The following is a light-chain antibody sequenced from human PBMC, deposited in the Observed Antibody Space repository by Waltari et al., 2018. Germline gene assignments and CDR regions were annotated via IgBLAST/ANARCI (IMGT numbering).Light chain of an antibody. CDR2: KAS. J-gene: IGKJ1*01. V-gene: IGKV1-5*03. CDR1: QDISFW. CDR3: QQFDTYPWT. Sequence: DIQMTQSPSTASASVGDSVTITRRAIQDISFWLAWDQQKPGRAPKLLIYKATKASTLEGGVPPRFSGTGSGTEFTLTISSLQPDDFATYYCQQFDTYPWTFGQGTKVDIK.